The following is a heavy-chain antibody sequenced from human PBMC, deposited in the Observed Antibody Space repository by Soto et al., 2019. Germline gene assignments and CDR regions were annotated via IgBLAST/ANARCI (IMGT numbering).Heavy chain of an antibody. CDR3: ARGGGSTKVDY. CDR2: TSNSGST. V-gene: IGHV4-31*03. CDR1: GGSITSSGYY. Sequence: QVQLQESGPGLVKPSQTLSLTCTVSGGSITSSGYYWSWIRQHPGEGLEWIGFTSNSGSTSYNPHLKSRVIMGEDTSSNQFSLNLQSVTGADTAFYYCARGGGSTKVDYWGQGTLVTVSP. J-gene: IGHJ4*02. D-gene: IGHD2-2*01.